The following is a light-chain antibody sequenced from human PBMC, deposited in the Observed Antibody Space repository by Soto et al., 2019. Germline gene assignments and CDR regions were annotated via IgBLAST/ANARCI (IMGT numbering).Light chain of an antibody. J-gene: IGKJ4*01. CDR2: GAS. V-gene: IGKV3-20*01. Sequence: EIVLTQSPGTLSLSPGDRATLSCRASQSVNSNFLAWYQQKPGQAPRLLIYGASSRATGIPDTFSGSGSGTDFTLTISRLEPGDFAVYYCQQYGNSPLTFGGGTKVDIK. CDR1: QSVNSNF. CDR3: QQYGNSPLT.